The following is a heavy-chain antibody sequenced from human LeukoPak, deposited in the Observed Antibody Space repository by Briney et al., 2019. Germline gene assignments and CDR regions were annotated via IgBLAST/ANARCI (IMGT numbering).Heavy chain of an antibody. CDR2: IKQDGSET. CDR3: AREGARDGGFDY. CDR1: GFTFSSYW. V-gene: IGHV3-7*01. Sequence: GGSLRLSCAASGFTFSSYWMSWVRQAPGKGLEWVANIKQDGSETYHVDSVKGRFTISRDNAKNSLFLQMNSLRAEDTAVYCCAREGARDGGFDYWGQGTLVTVSS. J-gene: IGHJ4*02. D-gene: IGHD3-16*01.